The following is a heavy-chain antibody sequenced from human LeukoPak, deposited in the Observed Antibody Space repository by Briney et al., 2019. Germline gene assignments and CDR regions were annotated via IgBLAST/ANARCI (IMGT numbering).Heavy chain of an antibody. V-gene: IGHV3-33*01. CDR1: GFTFSSYG. Sequence: GGSLRLSCAASGFTFSSYGMHWVRQAPGKGLEWVAVIWYHGSNKYYADSVKGRFTISRDNSKNTLYLQMNSLRAEDTAVYYCAREITHYYDSSGAFDIWGQGTMVTVSS. CDR3: AREITHYYDSSGAFDI. CDR2: IWYHGSNK. D-gene: IGHD3-22*01. J-gene: IGHJ3*02.